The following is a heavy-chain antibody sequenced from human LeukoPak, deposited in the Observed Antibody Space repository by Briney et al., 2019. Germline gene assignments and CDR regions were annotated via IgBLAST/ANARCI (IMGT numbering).Heavy chain of an antibody. J-gene: IGHJ4*02. CDR3: AKGMSATSGYLELEY. CDR1: GFTFSSYA. D-gene: IGHD3-22*01. CDR2: ISGSGGNT. V-gene: IGHV3-23*01. Sequence: GGSLGLSCAASGFTFSSYAMSWVRQSPGKGLEWVSAISGSGGNTYSADSVKGRCTVSRDNSKKTLFLQMNSLRAEDTAVYYCAKGMSATSGYLELEYWGQGTLVIVSS.